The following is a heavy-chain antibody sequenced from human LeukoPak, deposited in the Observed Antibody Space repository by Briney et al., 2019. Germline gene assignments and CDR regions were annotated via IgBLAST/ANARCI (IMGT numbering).Heavy chain of an antibody. D-gene: IGHD3-22*01. CDR1: GFTFNIYA. Sequence: GGSLRLSCPASGFTFNIYAMSWVRLAPGKGLQWVASMCGSAGCTFYTDSVKGRFTISRDNSNNTLYLEMNSLRAEDTAIYYCARDRPNYHESNGHYYERDGDHWGQGTLVTVSS. V-gene: IGHV3-23*01. CDR3: ARDRPNYHESNGHYYERDGDH. J-gene: IGHJ5*02. CDR2: MCGSAGCT.